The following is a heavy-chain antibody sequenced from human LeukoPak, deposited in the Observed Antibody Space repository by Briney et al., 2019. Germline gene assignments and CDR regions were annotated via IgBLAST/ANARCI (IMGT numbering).Heavy chain of an antibody. CDR3: ARVNFVVVPAAIQSALIDY. CDR2: ISSSSSTI. V-gene: IGHV3-48*04. CDR1: GFTFSSYS. J-gene: IGHJ4*02. Sequence: GGSLRLSCAASGFTFSSYSMNWVRQAPEKGLEWVSYISSSSSTIYYADSVKGRFTISRDNAKNSLYLQMNSLRAEDTAVYYCARVNFVVVPAAIQSALIDYWGQGTLVTVSS. D-gene: IGHD2-2*01.